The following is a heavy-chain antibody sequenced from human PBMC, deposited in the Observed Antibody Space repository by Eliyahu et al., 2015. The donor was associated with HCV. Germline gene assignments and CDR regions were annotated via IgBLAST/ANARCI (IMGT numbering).Heavy chain of an antibody. V-gene: IGHV3-15*01. J-gene: IGHJ4*02. CDR3: TTDPAAGH. D-gene: IGHD6-13*01. CDR2: VKSKTDGGTT. CDR1: GLTFSNAW. Sequence: EVQLVESGGDLVKPXGSLXLSXXAXGLTFSNAWMTWXRQAPGKGLEWVGRVKSKTDGGTTDYAAPVKGRFTISRDDSKNTLYLQMNSLKTEDTAVYYCTTDPAAGHWGQGTLVTVSS.